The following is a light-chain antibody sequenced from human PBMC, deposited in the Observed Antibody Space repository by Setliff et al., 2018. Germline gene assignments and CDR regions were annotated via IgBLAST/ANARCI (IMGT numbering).Light chain of an antibody. CDR2: EVT. V-gene: IGLV2-14*01. CDR1: SSDIGVYNH. CDR3: SSYTSSSTWV. J-gene: IGLJ3*02. Sequence: QSVLTQPASVSGSPGQSITISCTGTSSDIGVYNHVSWYQQHPGKAPKLMIYEVTNRPSGVSNRFSGSKSGNTASLTISGLQAEDEADYYCSSYTSSSTWVFGGGTKGTVL.